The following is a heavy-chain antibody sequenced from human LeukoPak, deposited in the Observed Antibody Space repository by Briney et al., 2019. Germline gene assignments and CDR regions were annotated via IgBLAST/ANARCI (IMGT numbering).Heavy chain of an antibody. CDR1: GYSFSNYW. Sequence: PGESLKISCKGSGYSFSNYWIGWVRQMPGKGLECMGIIYPGDSDTRYSPSFQGQVTFSVDKSIRTAYLRWRSLKASDTAMYYCARQSGNRKPELDSWGQGSLSPSPQ. J-gene: IGHJ4*02. D-gene: IGHD6-25*01. V-gene: IGHV5-51*01. CDR3: ARQSGNRKPELDS. CDR2: IYPGDSDT.